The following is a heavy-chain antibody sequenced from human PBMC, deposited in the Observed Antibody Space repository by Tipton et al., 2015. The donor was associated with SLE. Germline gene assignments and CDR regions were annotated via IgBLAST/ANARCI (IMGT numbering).Heavy chain of an antibody. CDR2: IYYSGST. Sequence: TLSLTCTVSGGSISSSRYYWGWIRQPPGKGLEWIGYIYYSGSTNYNPSLKSRVTISVDTSKNQFSLKLSSVTAADTAVYYCARGYSSSWYLPDAFDIWGQGTMVTVSS. CDR3: ARGYSSSWYLPDAFDI. CDR1: GGSISSSRYY. D-gene: IGHD6-13*01. J-gene: IGHJ3*02. V-gene: IGHV4-61*05.